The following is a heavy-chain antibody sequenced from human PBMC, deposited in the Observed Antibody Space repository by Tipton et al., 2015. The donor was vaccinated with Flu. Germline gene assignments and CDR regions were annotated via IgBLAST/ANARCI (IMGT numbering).Heavy chain of an antibody. V-gene: IGHV4-38-2*02. CDR3: ARRDYSNYVSEPKNWFDS. CDR2: IFHSGNA. D-gene: IGHD4-11*01. Sequence: TLSLTCTVSGDSIRSSDYYWGWVRQPPGKVLQWIGNIFHSGNAYRNPSLKSRVTISVDTSKNQFSLKLTSVTAADTAVYYCARRDYSNYVSEPKNWFDSWGQGALVTVSS. CDR1: GDSIRSSDYY. J-gene: IGHJ5*01.